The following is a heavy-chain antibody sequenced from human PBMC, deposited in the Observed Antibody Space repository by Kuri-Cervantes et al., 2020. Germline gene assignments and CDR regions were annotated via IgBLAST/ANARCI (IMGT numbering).Heavy chain of an antibody. CDR3: ARDLLPVVRRGMGAFDI. D-gene: IGHD3-10*02. Sequence: SQTLSLTCAVYGGSFSGYYWSWIRQPPGKGLEWIGEINHSGSTNYNPSLKSRVTISVDTSKNQFSLKLSSVTAADTAVYYCARDLLPVVRRGMGAFDIWGQGTVVTVSS. CDR2: INHSGST. V-gene: IGHV4-34*01. CDR1: GGSFSGYY. J-gene: IGHJ3*02.